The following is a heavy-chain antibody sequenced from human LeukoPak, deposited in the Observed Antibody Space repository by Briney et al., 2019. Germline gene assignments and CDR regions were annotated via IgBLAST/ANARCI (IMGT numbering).Heavy chain of an antibody. J-gene: IGHJ6*02. V-gene: IGHV3-7*01. CDR2: IKQDGSAK. CDR1: GFTFTNFW. CDR3: VRSMDV. Sequence: GGSLRLSCATSGFTFTNFWMSWVRQAPGKGLEWVANIKQDGSAKYYVDSVRGRFTISRDNAKNSLCLQMNSLRAGDTAVYYCVRSMDVWGQGTTVTVSS.